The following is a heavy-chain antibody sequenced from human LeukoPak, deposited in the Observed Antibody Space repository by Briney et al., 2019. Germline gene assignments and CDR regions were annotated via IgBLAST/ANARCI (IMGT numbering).Heavy chain of an antibody. CDR2: IYYSGST. CDR3: ARHRGSSSNFDY. J-gene: IGHJ4*02. Sequence: SETLSLTCTVSGGSISSYYWSWIRQPPGKGLEWIGYIYYSGSTNYNPPLKSRVTISVDTSKNQFSLKLSSVTATDTAVYYCARHRGSSSNFDYWGQGTLVTVSS. D-gene: IGHD6-6*01. CDR1: GGSISSYY. V-gene: IGHV4-59*08.